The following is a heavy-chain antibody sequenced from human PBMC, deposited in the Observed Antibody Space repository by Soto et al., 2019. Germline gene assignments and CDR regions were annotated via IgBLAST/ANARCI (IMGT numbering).Heavy chain of an antibody. V-gene: IGHV3-30*18. CDR1: GFTFSSYG. CDR3: AKKTPDYYDSSGVDY. CDR2: ISYDGSNK. D-gene: IGHD3-22*01. J-gene: IGHJ4*02. Sequence: GGSLRLSCAASGFTFSSYGMHWVRQAPGKGLEWVAVISYDGSNKYYADSVKGRFTISRDNSKNTLYLQMNSLRAEDTAVYYCAKKTPDYYDSSGVDYWGQGTLVTVSS.